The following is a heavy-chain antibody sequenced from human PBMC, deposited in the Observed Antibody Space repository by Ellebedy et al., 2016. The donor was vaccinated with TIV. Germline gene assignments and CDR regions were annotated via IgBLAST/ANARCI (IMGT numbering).Heavy chain of an antibody. CDR3: ARGSLGGTDYGMDV. Sequence: GSLRLSCTVSGGSISSYYWSWIRQPPGKGLEWIGYIYYSGSTNYNPSLKSRVTISVDTSKNQFSLKLSSVTAADTAVYYCARGSLGGTDYGMDVWGQGTTVTVSS. CDR1: GGSISSYY. V-gene: IGHV4-59*01. J-gene: IGHJ6*02. CDR2: IYYSGST. D-gene: IGHD2-8*02.